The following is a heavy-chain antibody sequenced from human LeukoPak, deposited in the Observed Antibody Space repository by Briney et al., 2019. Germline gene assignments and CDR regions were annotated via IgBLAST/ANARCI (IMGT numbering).Heavy chain of an antibody. CDR1: GFTFSSYW. CDR2: TNSDGSST. CDR3: ARAPVVVATTHYYYYGMDV. J-gene: IGHJ6*04. Sequence: GGSLRLSCAASGFTFSSYWMHWVRQAPGKGLVWVSRTNSDGSSTSYADSVKGRFTISRDNAKNTLYLQMNSLRAEDTAVYYCARAPVVVATTHYYYYGMDVWGKGTTVTVSS. V-gene: IGHV3-74*01. D-gene: IGHD2-15*01.